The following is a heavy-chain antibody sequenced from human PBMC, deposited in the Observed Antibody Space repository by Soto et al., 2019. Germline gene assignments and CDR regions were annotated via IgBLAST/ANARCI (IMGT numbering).Heavy chain of an antibody. V-gene: IGHV1-69*12. CDR2: IIPLFGST. J-gene: IGHJ4*02. CDR1: GDIFSGYS. CDR3: ARDLGTGYESGDY. D-gene: IGHD5-12*01. Sequence: QVQLVQSGAEVKKPGSSVKVSCTASGDIFSGYSISWVRQAPGQGLEWMGGIIPLFGSTNYAPKFQGRVTITADQSTNTGYMALSSLKSEDTAVYYCARDLGTGYESGDYWGQGTLVTVSS.